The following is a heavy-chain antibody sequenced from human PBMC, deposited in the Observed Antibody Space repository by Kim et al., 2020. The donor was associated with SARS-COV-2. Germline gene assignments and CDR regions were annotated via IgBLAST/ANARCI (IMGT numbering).Heavy chain of an antibody. D-gene: IGHD2-2*01. J-gene: IGHJ4*02. Sequence: KFYADSVKGRFTISRDNSKNTLFLQMNSLRAEDTAVFYCARRCSTSSCYDYWGQGSLVTVSS. CDR3: ARRCSTSSCYDY. V-gene: IGHV3-30*01. CDR2: K.